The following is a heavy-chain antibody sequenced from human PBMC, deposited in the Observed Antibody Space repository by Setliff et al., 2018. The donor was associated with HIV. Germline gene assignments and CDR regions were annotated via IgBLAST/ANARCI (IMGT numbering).Heavy chain of an antibody. V-gene: IGHV3-13*01. CDR1: GFPFSSYD. D-gene: IGHD5-18*01. CDR3: AKDAAALPAINYYYYNIDF. J-gene: IGHJ6*03. CDR2: IGTAGDT. Sequence: GSLRLSCAASGFPFSSYDMHWVRQATGKGLEWVSAIGTAGDTYYPGSVKGRFTISRENAQKSLYLQMNSLRPEDTAVYYCAKDAAALPAINYYYYNIDFWGKGTTVTVSS.